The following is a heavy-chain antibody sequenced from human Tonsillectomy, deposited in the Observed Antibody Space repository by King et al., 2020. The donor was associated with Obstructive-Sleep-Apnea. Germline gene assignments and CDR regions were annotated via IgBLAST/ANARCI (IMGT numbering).Heavy chain of an antibody. Sequence: VQLQQWGAGLLKPSETLSLTCAVYGGSFRDYYWSWIRQPPGKGLEWIGEINHSGSTNYNSSLKSRVTISLDTSKSQVSFRLSSVTAADTAVYYCARGARPVDYWGQGNLVTVSS. D-gene: IGHD6-6*01. CDR1: GGSFRDYY. V-gene: IGHV4-34*01. J-gene: IGHJ4*02. CDR2: INHSGST. CDR3: ARGARPVDY.